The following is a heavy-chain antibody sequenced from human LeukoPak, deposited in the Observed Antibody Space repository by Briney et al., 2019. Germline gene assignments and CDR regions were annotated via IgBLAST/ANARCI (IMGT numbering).Heavy chain of an antibody. CDR1: GYTFTSYD. CDR2: MNPNSGNT. V-gene: IGHV1-8*01. J-gene: IGHJ4*02. Sequence: ASVKVSCKASGYTFTSYDINWVRQATGQGLEWMGWMNPNSGNTGYARKFQGRVTMTRNTSISTAYMELSSLRSEDTAVYYRARVITYYDILTGYFGGDYFDYWGQGTLVTVSS. D-gene: IGHD3-9*01. CDR3: ARVITYYDILTGYFGGDYFDY.